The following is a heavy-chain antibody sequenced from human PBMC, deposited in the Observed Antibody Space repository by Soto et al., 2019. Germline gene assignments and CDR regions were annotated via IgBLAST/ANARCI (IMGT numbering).Heavy chain of an antibody. Sequence: SVKVSCKASGFTFTSSAVQWVRQARGQRLEWIGWIVVGSGNTNYAQKFQERVTITRDMSTSTAYMELSSMRSEDTAVYYFAAASYYDFWSARVFGFDPWGQGTLVTVSS. V-gene: IGHV1-58*01. J-gene: IGHJ5*02. CDR2: IVVGSGNT. CDR1: GFTFTSSA. D-gene: IGHD3-3*01. CDR3: AAASYYDFWSARVFGFDP.